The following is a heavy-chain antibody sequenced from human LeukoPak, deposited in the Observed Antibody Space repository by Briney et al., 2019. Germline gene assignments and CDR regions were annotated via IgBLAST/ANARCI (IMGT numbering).Heavy chain of an antibody. CDR3: ARDAGIGFDY. Sequence: GSLRLSCAVSGFTFTDTYMTWIRQAPGKGLEWIGSIYYSGSTYYNPSLKSRVTISVDTSKNQFSLKLSSVTAADTAVYYCARDAGIGFDYWGQGTLVTVSS. CDR1: GFTFTDTY. J-gene: IGHJ4*02. D-gene: IGHD3-10*01. V-gene: IGHV4-38-2*02. CDR2: IYYSGST.